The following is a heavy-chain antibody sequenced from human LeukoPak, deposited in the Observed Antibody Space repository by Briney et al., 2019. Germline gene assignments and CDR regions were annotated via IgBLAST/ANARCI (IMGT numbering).Heavy chain of an antibody. Sequence: SETLSLTCAVYGGSFSGYYWSWIRQPPGKGLEWIGEINHSGSTNYNPSLKSRVTISVDTSKNQFSLKLGSVTAADTAVYYCARGRSHSSVFLFDYWGQGTLVTVSS. CDR2: INHSGST. V-gene: IGHV4-34*01. J-gene: IGHJ4*02. CDR1: GGSFSGYY. D-gene: IGHD5/OR15-5a*01. CDR3: ARGRSHSSVFLFDY.